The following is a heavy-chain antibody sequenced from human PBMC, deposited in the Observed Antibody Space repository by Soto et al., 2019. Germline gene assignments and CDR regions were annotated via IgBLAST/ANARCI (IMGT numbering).Heavy chain of an antibody. V-gene: IGHV3-21*01. J-gene: IGHJ4*02. CDR3: ARVVPSGYDSLYFDY. D-gene: IGHD5-12*01. CDR2: ISSSSSYI. CDR1: GFTFSSYS. Sequence: GSLRLSCAASGFTFSSYSMNWVRQAPGKGLEWVSSISSSSSYIYYADSVKGRFTISRDNAKNSLYLQMNSLRAEDTAVYYCARVVPSGYDSLYFDYWGQGTLVTVS.